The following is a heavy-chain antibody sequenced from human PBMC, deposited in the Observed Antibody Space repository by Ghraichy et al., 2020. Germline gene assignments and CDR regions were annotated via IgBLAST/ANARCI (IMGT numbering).Heavy chain of an antibody. J-gene: IGHJ2*01. Sequence: SETLSLTCAVSGGSISSGGYSWSWIRQPPGKGLEWIGYIYHSGSTYYNPSLKSRVTISVDRSKNQFSLKLSSVTAADTAVYYCARDYGGNSGYHWYFDLWGRGTLVTVSS. D-gene: IGHD4-23*01. V-gene: IGHV4-30-2*01. CDR3: ARDYGGNSGYHWYFDL. CDR1: GGSISSGGYS. CDR2: IYHSGST.